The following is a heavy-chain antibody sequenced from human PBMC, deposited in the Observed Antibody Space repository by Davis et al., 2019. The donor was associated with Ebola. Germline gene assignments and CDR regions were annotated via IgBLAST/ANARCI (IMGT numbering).Heavy chain of an antibody. J-gene: IGHJ4*02. V-gene: IGHV4-59*01. CDR3: ARGSHCSGGSCYHY. D-gene: IGHD2-15*01. CDR2: IYYSGST. CDR1: GGSISSYY. Sequence: MPSETLSLTCTVSGGSISSYYWSWIRQPPGKGLEWIGYIYYSGSTNYNPSLKSRVTISVDTSKNQFSLKLSSVTAADTAVYYCARGSHCSGGSCYHYWGQGTLVPVSS.